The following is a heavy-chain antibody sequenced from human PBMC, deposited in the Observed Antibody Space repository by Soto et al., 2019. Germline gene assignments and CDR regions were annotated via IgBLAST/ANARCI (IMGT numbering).Heavy chain of an antibody. CDR3: ARSFGWDAIDQ. Sequence: QMQLQESGPGLVKPSETLSLTCAVSSASISSEQRWSWGRQPPVKGLEWIGEIHHSGSTNKNPSLKSRVTMSVDKSKNQCSLNLNAVTAADTAVYYCARSFGWDAIDQWGPGTLVAVSS. CDR2: IHHSGST. CDR1: SASISSEQR. J-gene: IGHJ4*02. V-gene: IGHV4-4*02. D-gene: IGHD6-19*01.